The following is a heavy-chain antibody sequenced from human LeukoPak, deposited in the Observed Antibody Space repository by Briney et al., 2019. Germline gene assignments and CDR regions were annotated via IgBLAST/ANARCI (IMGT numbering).Heavy chain of an antibody. D-gene: IGHD3-22*01. CDR3: AKGDDSIGYSLDY. Sequence: GGSLRLSCAASGFTFSDYDIHWVRQTPGKELEWVAIISYDGSDKYYADSVKGRFAISRDNSRDTLYLQMDSLRAEDTAVYYCAKGDDSIGYSLDYWGQGTLVTVSS. CDR1: GFTFSDYD. J-gene: IGHJ4*02. V-gene: IGHV3-30*18. CDR2: ISYDGSDK.